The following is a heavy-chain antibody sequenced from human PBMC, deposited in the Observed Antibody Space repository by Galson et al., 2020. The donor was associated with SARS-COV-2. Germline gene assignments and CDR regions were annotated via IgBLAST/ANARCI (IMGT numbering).Heavy chain of an antibody. CDR1: GFTFGDFA. CDR2: IRSRTYDGTT. Sequence: GESLKISCTVAGFTFGDFAMSWFRQAPGKGLEWVGFIRSRTYDGTTEYAASVKDRFTISRDDSKNVAYLQMNSLITEDTVVYYCARGGFPYYYYMDVWGKGTTVTVSS. CDR3: ARGGFPYYYYMDV. V-gene: IGHV3-49*03. J-gene: IGHJ6*03.